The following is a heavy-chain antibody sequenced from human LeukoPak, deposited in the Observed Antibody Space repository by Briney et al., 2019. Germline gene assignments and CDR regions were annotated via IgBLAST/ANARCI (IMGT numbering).Heavy chain of an antibody. CDR1: GGSVSSGSYY. V-gene: IGHV4-61*01. Sequence: SETLSLTCTVSGGSVSSGSYYWSWIRQPPGKGLEWIGYIYYSGSTNYNPSLKNRVTISVDTSKNQFSLKLSSVTAADTAVYYCARGGEGVGYFDYWGQGTLVTVSS. CDR3: ARGGEGVGYFDY. CDR2: IYYSGST. D-gene: IGHD2-8*01. J-gene: IGHJ4*02.